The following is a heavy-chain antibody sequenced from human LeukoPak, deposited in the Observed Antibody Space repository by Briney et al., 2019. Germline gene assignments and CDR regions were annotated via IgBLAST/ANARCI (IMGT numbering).Heavy chain of an antibody. CDR2: MNPNSGNT. D-gene: IGHD6-6*01. V-gene: IGHV1-8*01. CDR1: GYTFTSYD. Sequence: ASVKVSCKASGYTFTSYDINWVRQATGQGLEWMGWMNPNSGNTGYAQKFQGRVTMTRNTSISTAYMELSSLRSEDTAVHYCARGLAARRPVDYWGQGTLVTVSS. J-gene: IGHJ4*02. CDR3: ARGLAARRPVDY.